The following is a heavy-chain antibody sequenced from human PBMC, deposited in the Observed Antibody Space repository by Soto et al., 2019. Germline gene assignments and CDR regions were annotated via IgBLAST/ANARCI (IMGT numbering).Heavy chain of an antibody. V-gene: IGHV6-1*01. CDR2: TYYRSRWYN. CDR3: AGTTSRQWYYMDV. D-gene: IGHD1-7*01. Sequence: QVQLQQSGPGLVKPSQTLSLTCAISGDSVSSNSAAWNWIRRSPSGGLEWLGRTYYRSRWYNDYAVSVRSRITINPDTSKNQFSLHLNSVTPEDTAVYYCAGTTSRQWYYMDVWGKGTTVTVSS. J-gene: IGHJ6*03. CDR1: GDSVSSNSAA.